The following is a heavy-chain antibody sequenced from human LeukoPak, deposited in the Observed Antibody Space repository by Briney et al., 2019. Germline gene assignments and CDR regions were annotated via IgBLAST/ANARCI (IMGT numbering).Heavy chain of an antibody. CDR2: IYHSGNT. D-gene: IGHD3-10*01. CDR1: GGSISSGSYY. Sequence: SETLSLTCTVSGGSISSGSYYCGWIRQPPGKGLEWIGSIYHSGNTYYNPSLKSRVTLSVDTSKNQFSLKLSSVAAADTAVYYCAGSNYDNWFDPWGQGTLVSVSS. V-gene: IGHV4-39*01. CDR3: AGSNYDNWFDP. J-gene: IGHJ5*02.